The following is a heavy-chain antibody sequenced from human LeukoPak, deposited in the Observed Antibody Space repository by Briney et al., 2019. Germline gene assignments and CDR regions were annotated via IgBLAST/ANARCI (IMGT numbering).Heavy chain of an antibody. J-gene: IGHJ5*02. V-gene: IGHV4-4*07. D-gene: IGHD6-13*01. CDR2: IYTSGCT. CDR3: ARERVVAAAGYNWFDP. CDR1: GGSISSYF. Sequence: PSETLSLTCIVSGGSISSYFWSWIRQPAGKGLEWIGRIYTSGCTNYNPSLKSRVTMSVDTSKNQFSLKLSSVTAADTAVYYCARERVVAAAGYNWFDPWGQGTLVTVSS.